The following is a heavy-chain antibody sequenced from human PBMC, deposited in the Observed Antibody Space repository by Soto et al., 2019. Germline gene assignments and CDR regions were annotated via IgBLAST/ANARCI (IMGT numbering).Heavy chain of an antibody. J-gene: IGHJ5*02. CDR1: GGSFSGYY. CDR2: INHSGST. CDR3: ARGGPVVVAATRLGFDP. D-gene: IGHD2-15*01. Sequence: SETLSITCAVYGGSFSGYYWSGIRQQPGKGLEWIGEINHSGSTNYNPSLKSRVTISVDTSKNQFSLKLSSVTAADTAVYYCARGGPVVVAATRLGFDPWGQGTLVTVSS. V-gene: IGHV4-34*01.